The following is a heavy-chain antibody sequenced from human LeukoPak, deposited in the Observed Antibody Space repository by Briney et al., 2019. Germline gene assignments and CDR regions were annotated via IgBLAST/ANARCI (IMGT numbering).Heavy chain of an antibody. D-gene: IGHD6-13*01. CDR2: IYYSGST. CDR3: ARLSSSWYKNLDY. V-gene: IGHV4-59*01. Sequence: PSETLSLTCTVSGGSISSYYWSWIRQPPGKGLEWIGYIYYSGSTNYNPSLKSRVTISVDTSKNQFSLKLSSVTAADTAVYYCARLSSSWYKNLDYWGQGTLVTVSS. CDR1: GGSISSYY. J-gene: IGHJ4*02.